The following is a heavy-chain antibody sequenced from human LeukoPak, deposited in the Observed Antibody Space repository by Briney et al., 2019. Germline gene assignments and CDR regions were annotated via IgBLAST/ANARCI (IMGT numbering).Heavy chain of an antibody. CDR2: INSDVSTT. CDR1: GFTFSSHW. CDR3: AKAASMEAAGRYYDYVMDV. J-gene: IGHJ6*02. V-gene: IGHV3-74*01. Sequence: GGPLRLSCAASGFTFSSHWMHWLPHAPGKGLVWVSRINSDVSTTTYADSVKGRFTISRDNPKNTLYLQMNSLRVADTALYYCAKAASMEAAGRYYDYVMDVWGQGTTVTVP. D-gene: IGHD6-13*01.